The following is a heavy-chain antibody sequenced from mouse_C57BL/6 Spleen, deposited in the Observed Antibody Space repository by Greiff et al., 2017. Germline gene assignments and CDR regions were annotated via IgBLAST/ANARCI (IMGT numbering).Heavy chain of an antibody. CDR3: DLTGTDYAMDD. D-gene: IGHD4-1*01. J-gene: IGHJ4*01. Sequence: VQLQQSGPELVKPGASVKISCKASGYSFTGYYMNWVKQSPEKSLEWIGEINPSTGGTTYNQKFKTKATLTVDKSSSTAYMQLKSLTSEDSAVYCCDLTGTDYAMDDWGQGTSVTVSS. V-gene: IGHV1-42*01. CDR1: GYSFTGYY. CDR2: INPSTGGT.